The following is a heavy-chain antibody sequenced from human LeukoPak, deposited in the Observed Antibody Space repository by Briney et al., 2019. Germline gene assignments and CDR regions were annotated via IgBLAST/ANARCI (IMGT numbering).Heavy chain of an antibody. CDR1: GFTFSTYG. V-gene: IGHV3-15*01. D-gene: IGHD5-18*01. Sequence: GGSLRLSCAASGFTFSTYGMSWVRQAPGKGLEWVGHIKTKTDGGTTDYAAPVKGRFTISRDDSKNTLYLQMNSLKTEDTALYYCTTGTWIQLWLADYWGQGTLVTVSS. CDR3: TTGTWIQLWLADY. J-gene: IGHJ4*02. CDR2: IKTKTDGGTT.